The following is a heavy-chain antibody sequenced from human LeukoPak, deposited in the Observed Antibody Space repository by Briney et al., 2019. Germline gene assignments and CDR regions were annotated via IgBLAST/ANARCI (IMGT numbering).Heavy chain of an antibody. CDR2: TYYSAKWYY. J-gene: IGHJ6*02. CDR3: ARGTSSPERDYYGMDV. CDR1: GDSVSSNGAA. D-gene: IGHD6-13*01. V-gene: IGHV6-1*01. Sequence: SQTLSLTCAISGDSVSSNGAAWNWISQSPSRGLEWLGRTYYSAKWYYDYAVSVKSRITINPDTSKHQFSLQLNSVTPEDTAVYYCARGTSSPERDYYGMDVWGQGTTVTVSS.